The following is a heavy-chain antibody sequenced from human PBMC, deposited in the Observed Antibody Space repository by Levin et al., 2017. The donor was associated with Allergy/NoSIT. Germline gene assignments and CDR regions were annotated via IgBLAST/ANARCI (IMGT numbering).Heavy chain of an antibody. CDR2: ISYDGVYK. CDR1: GFTFYRYA. Sequence: GGSLRLSCAASGFTFYRYAIHWVRQAPGKGLEWVAFISYDGVYKYYADSVKGRFTISRDNSKNTLYLQMNSLRAEDTSVYYCARDLSTRYAIDYWGQGTLVTVSS. D-gene: IGHD2-15*01. J-gene: IGHJ4*02. CDR3: ARDLSTRYAIDY. V-gene: IGHV3-30*04.